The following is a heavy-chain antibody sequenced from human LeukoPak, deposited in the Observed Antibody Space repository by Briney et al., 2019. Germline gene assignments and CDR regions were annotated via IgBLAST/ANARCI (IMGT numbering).Heavy chain of an antibody. J-gene: IGHJ4*02. CDR3: ARGGKGDFGDY. CDR1: GFTFSSYS. D-gene: IGHD4-23*01. Sequence: PGGSLRLSCAGSGFTFSSYSMNWVRQAPGKGLEWVSSISSSSSYIYYADSVKGRFTISRDNAKDSLYLQMNSLRAEDTAVYYSARGGKGDFGDYWGQGTLVTVSS. CDR2: ISSSSSYI. V-gene: IGHV3-21*01.